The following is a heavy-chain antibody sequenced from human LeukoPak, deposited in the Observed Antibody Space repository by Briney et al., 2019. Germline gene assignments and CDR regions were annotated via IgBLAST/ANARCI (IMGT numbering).Heavy chain of an antibody. J-gene: IGHJ6*03. Sequence: ASVKVSCKASGYTFTSYGISWVRQAPGQGLEWMGWISAYNGNTNYVQKLQGRVTMTTDTSTSTAYMELRSLRPDDTAVYYCAREGSGSGSYFGLVYYYYMDVWGKGTTVTVSS. V-gene: IGHV1-18*01. CDR2: ISAYNGNT. CDR3: AREGSGSGSYFGLVYYYYMDV. CDR1: GYTFTSYG. D-gene: IGHD3-10*01.